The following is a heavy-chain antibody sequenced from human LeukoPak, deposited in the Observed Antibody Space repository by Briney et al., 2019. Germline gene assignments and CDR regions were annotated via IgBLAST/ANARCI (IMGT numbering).Heavy chain of an antibody. CDR3: ARDRGPHHTKGDSTRVAPGGMDV. D-gene: IGHD2/OR15-2a*01. J-gene: IGHJ6*02. V-gene: IGHV3-11*05. CDR1: GGSISSYY. Sequence: LSLTCTVSGGSISSYYVSYWSWIRQAPGKGLEWVSYISSSSSYTIYADSVKGRFTISRDNAKNSLYLQMNSLRVEDTAVYYCARDRGPHHTKGDSTRVAPGGMDVWGQGTTVTISS. CDR2: ISSSSSYT.